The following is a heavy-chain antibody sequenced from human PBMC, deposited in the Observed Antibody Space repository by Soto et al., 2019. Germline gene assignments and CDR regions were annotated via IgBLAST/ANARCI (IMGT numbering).Heavy chain of an antibody. J-gene: IGHJ4*02. CDR1: GFTLSSSA. Sequence: ASVKVSCKTSGFTLSSSAVHWVRQARGHRLQWMGWMNPNSGNTGYAQKFQGRVTMTRNTSISTAYMELSSLRSEDTAVYYCARFYGGKDDYWGQGTLVTVSS. D-gene: IGHD4-17*01. CDR2: MNPNSGNT. V-gene: IGHV1-8*02. CDR3: ARFYGGKDDY.